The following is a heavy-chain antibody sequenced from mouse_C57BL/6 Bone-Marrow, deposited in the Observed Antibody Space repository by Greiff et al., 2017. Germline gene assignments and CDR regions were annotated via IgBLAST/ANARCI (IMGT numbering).Heavy chain of an antibody. D-gene: IGHD1-1*01. CDR3: ARHYGSPHYYARDY. J-gene: IGHJ4*01. V-gene: IGHV1-81*01. CDR1: GYTFTSYG. CDR2: IYPRSGNT. Sequence: QVQLQQSGAELARPGASVKLSCKASGYTFTSYGISWVKQRTGQGLEWIGEIYPRSGNTYYNEKFKGKATLTADKSSSTAYMELRSLTSEDSAVYFCARHYGSPHYYARDYWGQGTSVTVSS.